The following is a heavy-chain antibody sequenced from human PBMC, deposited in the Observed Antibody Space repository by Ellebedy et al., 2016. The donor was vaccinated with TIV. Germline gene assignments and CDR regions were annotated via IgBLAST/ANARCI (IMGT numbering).Heavy chain of an antibody. D-gene: IGHD2-15*01. J-gene: IGHJ6*02. CDR2: ISAYNGNT. CDR1: GYTFTSYG. Sequence: AASVKVSCKASGYTFTSYGISWVRQPPGQGLEWMGLISAYNGNTNYAQKLQGRVTMMTDTSTSTAYIELRSLRSDDTAVYYCARIDGRGMDVWGQGTAVIVSS. CDR3: ARIDGRGMDV. V-gene: IGHV1-18*04.